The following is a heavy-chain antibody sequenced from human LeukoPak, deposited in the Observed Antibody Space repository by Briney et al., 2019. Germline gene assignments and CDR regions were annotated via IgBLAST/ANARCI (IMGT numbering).Heavy chain of an antibody. D-gene: IGHD3-9*01. CDR3: ARGFRDGYDILTGKVQPPILGY. CDR1: GGSFSGYY. V-gene: IGHV4-34*01. Sequence: PSETLSLTCAVYGGSFSGYYWSWIRQPPGKGLEWIGEINHSGSTNYNPSLKSRVTISVDTSKNQFSLKLSSVTAADTAVYYCARGFRDGYDILTGKVQPPILGYWGQGTLVTVSS. J-gene: IGHJ4*02. CDR2: INHSGST.